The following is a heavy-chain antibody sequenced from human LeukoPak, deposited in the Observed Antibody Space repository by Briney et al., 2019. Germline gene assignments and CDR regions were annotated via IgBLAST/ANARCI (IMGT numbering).Heavy chain of an antibody. V-gene: IGHV3-23*01. Sequence: PGGSLRLSCAASGFTFSSYAMSWVRQAPGEGLEWVSTISDSDNSTYYADSVKRRFTISRDNSKNTLYLQMNSLRAEDTAVYYCALTMTAHYYFHYWGQGTLVTVSS. CDR2: ISDSDNST. CDR3: ALTMTAHYYFHY. CDR1: GFTFSSYA. J-gene: IGHJ4*02. D-gene: IGHD4-17*01.